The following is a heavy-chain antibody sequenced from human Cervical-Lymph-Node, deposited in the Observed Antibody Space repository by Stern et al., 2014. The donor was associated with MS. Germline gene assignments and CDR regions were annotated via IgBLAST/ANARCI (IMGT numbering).Heavy chain of an antibody. V-gene: IGHV3-74*03. D-gene: IGHD4-17*01. CDR3: ARERDYGQYYYYGMDV. Sequence: EVQLVESGGGLLQPGGSVRLSCAASGFTFSDYWMHWVRQALGKGLVWVARINSDETTREYADSVKGRFTISRDVAKTTLYLQINSLRAEDTAVYYCARERDYGQYYYYGMDVWGQGTTVTVSS. CDR1: GFTFSDYW. CDR2: INSDETTR. J-gene: IGHJ6*02.